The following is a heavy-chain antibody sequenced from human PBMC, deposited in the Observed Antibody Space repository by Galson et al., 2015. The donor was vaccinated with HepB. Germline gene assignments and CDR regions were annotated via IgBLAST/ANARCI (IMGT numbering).Heavy chain of an antibody. CDR3: ARARSYDSSGYPDAFDI. J-gene: IGHJ3*02. D-gene: IGHD3-22*01. CDR1: GYTFTGYY. V-gene: IGHV1-2*04. Sequence: SVKVSCKASGYTFTGYYMHWVRQAPGQGLERMGWINPNSGGTNYAQKFQGWVTMTRDTSISTAYMELSRPRSDDTAVYYCARARSYDSSGYPDAFDIWGQGTMVTVSS. CDR2: INPNSGGT.